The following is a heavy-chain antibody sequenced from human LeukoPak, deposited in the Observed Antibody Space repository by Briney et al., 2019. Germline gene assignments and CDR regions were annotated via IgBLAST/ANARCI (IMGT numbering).Heavy chain of an antibody. Sequence: PGGSLRLSCAASGFTFSTYAMSWVRQAPGKGLEWVSGITGSGSTTDYADSVKGRFTVFRDNSRNTLYLQINSLRVEDTAVYYCARAYGTNGYYQLPIDYWGQGTLVTVSS. J-gene: IGHJ4*02. D-gene: IGHD3-22*01. CDR2: ITGSGSTT. CDR1: GFTFSTYA. V-gene: IGHV3-23*01. CDR3: ARAYGTNGYYQLPIDY.